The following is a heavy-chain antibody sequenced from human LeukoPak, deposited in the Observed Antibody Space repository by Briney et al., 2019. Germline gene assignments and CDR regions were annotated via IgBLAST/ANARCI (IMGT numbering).Heavy chain of an antibody. CDR1: GYTFTGYY. D-gene: IGHD5-18*01. CDR2: INPNSGGT. Sequence: ASVKVSCKASGYTFTGYYMYWVRQAPGQGLEWMGWINPNSGGTNYAQKFQGRVTMTRDTSISTAYMELSRLRSDDTAVYYCARDGSYGTTPFDYWGQGTLVTVSS. V-gene: IGHV1-2*02. CDR3: ARDGSYGTTPFDY. J-gene: IGHJ4*02.